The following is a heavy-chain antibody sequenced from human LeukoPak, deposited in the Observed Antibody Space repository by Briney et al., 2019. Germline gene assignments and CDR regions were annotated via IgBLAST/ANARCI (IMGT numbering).Heavy chain of an antibody. D-gene: IGHD3-10*01. CDR2: ITYEGGYNQ. CDR3: AKDKEYASGSYPIES. CDR1: GFIFSTYG. V-gene: IGHV3-30*02. J-gene: IGHJ4*02. Sequence: GGSLTLSCAASGFIFSTYGMHWVRQAPGKGLEWVSFITYEGGYNQYYAEFVKGRFTISRDNSKNTLYLQMISLRLEDAAVCYCAKDKEYASGSYPIESWGQGTLVTVSS.